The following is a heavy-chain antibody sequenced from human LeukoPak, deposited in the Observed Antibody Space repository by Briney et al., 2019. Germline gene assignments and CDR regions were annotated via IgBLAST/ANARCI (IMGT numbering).Heavy chain of an antibody. V-gene: IGHV3-7*02. CDR1: GFTFSSFR. CDR3: AKSSGYGGIDFDY. CDR2: IKQDGSDK. J-gene: IGHJ4*02. Sequence: GGSLRLSCAASGFTFSSFRMSWVRQAPGKGLEWVANIKQDGSDKYYMDSVKGRFTISKDIPKNSLYLQMNGLRAEDTAVYYCAKSSGYGGIDFDYWGLGTLVTVSS. D-gene: IGHD4-23*01.